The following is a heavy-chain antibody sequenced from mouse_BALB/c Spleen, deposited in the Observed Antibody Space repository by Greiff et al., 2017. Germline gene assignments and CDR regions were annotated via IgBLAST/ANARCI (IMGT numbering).Heavy chain of an antibody. V-gene: IGHV5-9-4*01. CDR3: ARSYYGSSLRYFDY. J-gene: IGHJ2*01. CDR2: ISSGGSYT. Sequence: EVQLVESGGGLVKPGGSLKLSCAASGFTFSSYAMSWVRQSPEKRLEWVAEISSGGSYTYYPDTVTGRFTISRDNAKNTLYLEMSSLRSEDTAMYYCARSYYGSSLRYFDYWGQGTTLTVSS. CDR1: GFTFSSYA. D-gene: IGHD1-1*01.